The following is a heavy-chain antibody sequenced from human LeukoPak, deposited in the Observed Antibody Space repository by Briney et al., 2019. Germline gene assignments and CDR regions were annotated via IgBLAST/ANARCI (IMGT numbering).Heavy chain of an antibody. CDR2: ISSSGRYI. CDR1: GFTFSNYN. Sequence: GGSLRLSCVVSGFTFSNYNINWVRQAPGKGLEWVSSISSSGRYIYYAGSVKGRFTVSRDNARNSLFLQMNSLRAGDTAVYYCARDSGFADVWGKGTTVTVSS. V-gene: IGHV3-21*01. CDR3: ARDSGFADV. D-gene: IGHD3-10*01. J-gene: IGHJ6*04.